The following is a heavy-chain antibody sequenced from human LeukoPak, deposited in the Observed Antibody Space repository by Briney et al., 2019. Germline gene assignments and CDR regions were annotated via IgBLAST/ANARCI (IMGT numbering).Heavy chain of an antibody. J-gene: IGHJ6*03. V-gene: IGHV3-30*04. CDR3: ARAGRKSRGVDLVRKKETGYYYYMDV. CDR1: GFTFSSYA. D-gene: IGHD3-16*02. CDR2: ISYDGSNK. Sequence: GRSLRLSCAASGFTFSSYAMHWVRQAPGKGLEWVAVISYDGSNKYYADSVKGRFTISRDNSKNTLYLQMNSLGAEDTAVYYCARAGRKSRGVDLVRKKETGYYYYMDVWGKGTTVTVSS.